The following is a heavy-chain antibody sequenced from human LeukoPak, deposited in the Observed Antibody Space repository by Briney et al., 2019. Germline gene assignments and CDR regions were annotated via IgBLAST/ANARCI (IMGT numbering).Heavy chain of an antibody. D-gene: IGHD6-6*01. Sequence: ASVKVSCKASGYTFTSYDINWVRQATGQGLEWMGWMNPNSGNTGYAQKLQGRVTMTTDTSTSTAYMELRSLRSDDTAVYYCARERSSSDGDRFDPWGQGTLVTVSS. CDR2: MNPNSGNT. V-gene: IGHV1-8*01. J-gene: IGHJ5*02. CDR3: ARERSSSDGDRFDP. CDR1: GYTFTSYD.